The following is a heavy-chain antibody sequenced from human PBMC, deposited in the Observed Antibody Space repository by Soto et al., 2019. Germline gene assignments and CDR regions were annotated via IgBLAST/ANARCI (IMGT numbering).Heavy chain of an antibody. CDR2: FDPEDGQT. CDR1: GYSLTEIS. Sequence: GASVKVSCKVSGYSLTEISIHWVRQAPEKGLEWMGSFDPEDGQTINKQKFQDRVTMTGDTSSDTGYMELSNLRSEDTAIYYCATSLELPLGVDIWGQGTTVTVSS. CDR3: ATSLELPLGVDI. V-gene: IGHV1-24*01. J-gene: IGHJ6*02. D-gene: IGHD1-7*01.